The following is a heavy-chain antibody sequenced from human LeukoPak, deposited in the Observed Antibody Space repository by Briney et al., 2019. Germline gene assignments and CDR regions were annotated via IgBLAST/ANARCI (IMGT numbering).Heavy chain of an antibody. CDR1: GYSFTSYW. Sequence: GESLQISCKGSGYSFTSYWIGWVRQVPGKGLEWMGIIYPGDSDTRYSPSFQGQVTISADKSISTAYLQWSSLKASDTAMYYCARVVPAATGYYYYGMDVWGQGTTVTVSS. CDR2: IYPGDSDT. CDR3: ARVVPAATGYYYYGMDV. J-gene: IGHJ6*02. V-gene: IGHV5-51*01. D-gene: IGHD2-2*01.